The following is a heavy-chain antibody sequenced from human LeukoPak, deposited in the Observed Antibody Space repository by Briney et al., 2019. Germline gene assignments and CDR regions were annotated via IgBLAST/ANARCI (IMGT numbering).Heavy chain of an antibody. Sequence: GASVKVSCKASGYTFNGNHMHWVRQAPGQGLEWMGWINPNSGGTNYAQKFQGRVIMTRDTSISTAYMERSRLGSDDTAVYYCARGGSTDSIHSCGGNCYFLDYWGQGTLVTVSS. CDR2: INPNSGGT. CDR1: GYTFNGNH. V-gene: IGHV1-2*02. J-gene: IGHJ4*02. CDR3: ARGGSTDSIHSCGGNCYFLDY. D-gene: IGHD2-21*02.